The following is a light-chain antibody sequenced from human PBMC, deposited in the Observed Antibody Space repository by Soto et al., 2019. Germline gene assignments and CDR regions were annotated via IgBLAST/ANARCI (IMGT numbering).Light chain of an antibody. V-gene: IGLV2-11*01. CDR3: CSYVGTYSYV. CDR2: DVT. J-gene: IGLJ1*01. Sequence: QSVLTQPRSVSGSRGQSITISCTGTSSDVGAYNYVSWYQQHPGKVPKLMLYDVTKRPSGVPDRFSGSKSGNTASLTISWLQAEDEADYYCCSYVGTYSYVFGTGTKVTVL. CDR1: SSDVGAYNY.